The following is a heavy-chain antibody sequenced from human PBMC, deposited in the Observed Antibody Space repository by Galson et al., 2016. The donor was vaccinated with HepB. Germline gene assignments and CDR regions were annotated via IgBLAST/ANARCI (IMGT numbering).Heavy chain of an antibody. V-gene: IGHV4-39*07. CDR3: AREPGVTWDLGGY. J-gene: IGHJ4*02. D-gene: IGHD1-26*01. CDR2: IYYSGST. Sequence: ETLSLTCTVSGGSISRTSYYWGWIRQPPGKGLEWIASIYYSGSTYYNPSLKSRVTISLDTSKNQFSLKLSSVTAADTAFYYCAREPGVTWDLGGYWGQGTLVTVSS. CDR1: GGSISRTSYY.